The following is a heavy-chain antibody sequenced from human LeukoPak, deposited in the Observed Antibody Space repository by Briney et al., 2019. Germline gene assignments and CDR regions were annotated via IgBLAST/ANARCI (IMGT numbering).Heavy chain of an antibody. V-gene: IGHV3-33*01. J-gene: IGHJ4*02. CDR3: ARGYYAGRGHHFEY. D-gene: IGHD3-22*01. Sequence: PGKSLRLSFATSGFTFSGYGMHWVRQAPGKGLEWVTVIWSDGSNKYYADSVKGRFTISRDNSKNTLYLQMNSLRAEDTAVYYCARGYYAGRGHHFEYWGQGTLVTVSS. CDR2: IWSDGSNK. CDR1: GFTFSGYG.